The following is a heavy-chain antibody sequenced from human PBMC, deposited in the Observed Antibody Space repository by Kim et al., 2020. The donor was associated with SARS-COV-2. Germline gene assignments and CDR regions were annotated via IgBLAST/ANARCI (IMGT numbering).Heavy chain of an antibody. D-gene: IGHD1-26*01. CDR1: GFTFSSYS. V-gene: IGHV3-21*01. CDR2: ISSSSSYI. CDR3: ARVNGGSYASDY. Sequence: GGSLSLSCAASGFTFSSYSMNWVRQAPGKGLEWVSSISSSSSYIYYADSVKGRFTISRDNAKNSLYLQMNSLRAEDTAVYYCARVNGGSYASDYWGQGTLVTVSS. J-gene: IGHJ4*02.